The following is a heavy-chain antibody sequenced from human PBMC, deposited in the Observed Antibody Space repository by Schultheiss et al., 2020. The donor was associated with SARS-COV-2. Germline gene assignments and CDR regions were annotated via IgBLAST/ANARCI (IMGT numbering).Heavy chain of an antibody. CDR2: IWYDGSNK. CDR1: GFTFSSYS. V-gene: IGHV3-33*08. J-gene: IGHJ4*02. CDR3: ARSTNYGDPVDY. Sequence: GGSLRLSCAASGFTFSSYSMNWVRQAPGKGLEWVAVIWYDGSNKYYADSVKGRFTISRDNSKNTLYLQMNSLRAEDTAVYYCARSTNYGDPVDYWGQGTLVTVSS. D-gene: IGHD4-17*01.